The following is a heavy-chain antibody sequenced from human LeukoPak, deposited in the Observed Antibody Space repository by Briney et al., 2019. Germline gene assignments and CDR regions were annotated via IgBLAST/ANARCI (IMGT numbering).Heavy chain of an antibody. Sequence: KPSETLSLTCAVYGGSFSGYYWSWIRQPPGKGLEWIGEINHSGSTNYNPSLKSRVTISVDTSKNQFSLKLSSVTAADTAVYYCARKGAVVRGVIAANWFDPWGQGTLATVSS. V-gene: IGHV4-34*01. CDR1: GGSFSGYY. CDR3: ARKGAVVRGVIAANWFDP. J-gene: IGHJ5*02. D-gene: IGHD3-10*01. CDR2: INHSGST.